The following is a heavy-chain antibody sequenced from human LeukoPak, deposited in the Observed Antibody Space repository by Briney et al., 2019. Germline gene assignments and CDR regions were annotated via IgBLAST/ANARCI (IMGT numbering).Heavy chain of an antibody. J-gene: IGHJ5*02. D-gene: IGHD3-10*01. CDR1: GGSISSHY. Sequence: PSETLSLTCTVSGGSISSHYWSWTRQPPGKGMEWIGYMHDSGSTNHNPSLKSRVTMSVDTSKNQFSLKLTSVTAADTAVYYCAKFEPGRWFDPWGQGTLVTVSS. V-gene: IGHV4-59*11. CDR2: MHDSGST. CDR3: AKFEPGRWFDP.